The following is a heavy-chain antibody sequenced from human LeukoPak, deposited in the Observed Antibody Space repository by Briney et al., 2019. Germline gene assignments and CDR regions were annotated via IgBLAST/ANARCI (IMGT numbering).Heavy chain of an antibody. CDR2: ISGSGGST. Sequence: GGSLRLSCAASGFTFSSYAMSWVRQAPGKGLEWVSAISGSGGSTYYADSVKGRFTIPRDNSKNTLYLQMNSLRAEDTAVYYCATKGAGTARYFDYWGQGTLVTVSS. CDR3: ATKGAGTARYFDY. CDR1: GFTFSSYA. V-gene: IGHV3-23*01. J-gene: IGHJ4*02. D-gene: IGHD6-19*01.